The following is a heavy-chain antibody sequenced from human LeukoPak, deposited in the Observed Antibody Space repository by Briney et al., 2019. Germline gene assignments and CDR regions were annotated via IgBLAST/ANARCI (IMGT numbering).Heavy chain of an antibody. CDR1: GYTFTTSW. V-gene: IGHV5-51*01. J-gene: IGHJ6*02. Sequence: GESLKISCKGSGYTFTTSWIGWVRQLPGKGLAWMGIIYPGDSDTRYSPSFQGQVTISADKSISTAYLQWSSLKASDTAMYYCARQAVVVVPAAPLGYYYYGMDVWGQGTTVTVSS. D-gene: IGHD2-2*01. CDR2: IYPGDSDT. CDR3: ARQAVVVVPAAPLGYYYYGMDV.